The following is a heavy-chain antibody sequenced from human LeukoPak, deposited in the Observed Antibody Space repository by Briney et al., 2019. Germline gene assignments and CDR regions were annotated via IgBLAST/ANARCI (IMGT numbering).Heavy chain of an antibody. CDR1: GYTLTELS. J-gene: IGHJ6*02. D-gene: IGHD6-13*01. V-gene: IGHV1-24*01. CDR2: FDPEDGET. Sequence: ASVKVSCKVSGYTLTELSMHWVRQAPGKGLEWMGGFDPEDGETIYAQKFQGRVTMTEDTSTDTAYMELSSLRSEDTAVYYCATVGDPLAAAESPYYYYGMDVWGQGTTVTVSS. CDR3: ATVGDPLAAAESPYYYYGMDV.